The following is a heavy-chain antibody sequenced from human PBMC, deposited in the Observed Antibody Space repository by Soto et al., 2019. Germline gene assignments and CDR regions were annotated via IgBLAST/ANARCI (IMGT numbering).Heavy chain of an antibody. D-gene: IGHD3-3*01. CDR3: AIFELRFWSGSDQATDYYGMDV. Sequence: PSETLSLTCTVSGGSISSGGYYWSWIRQHPGKGLEWIGYIYYSGSTYYNPSLESRVTISVDTSKNQFSLKLSSVTAADTAMYYCAIFELRFWSGSDQATDYYGMDVWGQGTTVTVSS. J-gene: IGHJ6*02. V-gene: IGHV4-31*03. CDR1: GGSISSGGYY. CDR2: IYYSGST.